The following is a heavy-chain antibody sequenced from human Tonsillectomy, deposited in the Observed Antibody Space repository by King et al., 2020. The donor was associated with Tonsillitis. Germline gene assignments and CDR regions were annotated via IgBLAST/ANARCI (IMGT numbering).Heavy chain of an antibody. CDR1: GFTVSTKY. D-gene: IGHD6-19*01. CDR3: ASVTSGWYVDY. V-gene: IGHV3-66*01. J-gene: IGHJ4*02. CDR2: IYSGGST. Sequence: VQLVESGGGLVQPGGSLRLSCAASGFTVSTKYMTWVRQAPGKGLEWVSVIYSGGSTYYADSVKGRFTISRDKSKNTLYLQMNSLRAEDTAVYYCASVTSGWYVDYWGQGTLVIVSS.